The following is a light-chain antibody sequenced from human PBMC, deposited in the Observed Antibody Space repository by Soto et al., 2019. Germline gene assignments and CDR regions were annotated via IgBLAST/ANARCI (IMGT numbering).Light chain of an antibody. CDR1: QSVSSD. CDR3: QQYNNWPPLT. J-gene: IGKJ5*01. CDR2: GAS. Sequence: TQSPGTLSLSPGKRATLCCRASQSVSSDLAWYHQKPGQAPRLLIYGASTRATGIPARFSGSGSGTEFTLTISSLQSEDFAVYYCQQYNNWPPLTFDQGTRLEIK. V-gene: IGKV3-15*01.